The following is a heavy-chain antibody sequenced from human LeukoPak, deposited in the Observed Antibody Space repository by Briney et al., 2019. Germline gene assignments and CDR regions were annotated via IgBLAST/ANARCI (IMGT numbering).Heavy chain of an antibody. CDR3: ARRTVEGWFDP. CDR2: IYYSGST. V-gene: IGHV4-39*01. D-gene: IGHD5-24*01. CDR1: GGSISSSSYY. Sequence: PSETLSLTYTVSGGSISSSSYYWGWIRQPPGKGLEWIGSIYYSGSTYYNPSLKSRVTISVDTSKNQFSLKLSSVTAADTAVYYCARRTVEGWFDPWGQGTLVTVSS. J-gene: IGHJ5*02.